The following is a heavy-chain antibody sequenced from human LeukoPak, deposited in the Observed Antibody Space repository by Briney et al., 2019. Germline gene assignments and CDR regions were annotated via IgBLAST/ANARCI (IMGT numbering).Heavy chain of an antibody. CDR1: GDSVSSNSAA. CDR2: TYYRSKWYN. J-gene: IGHJ3*02. D-gene: IGHD1-7*01. Sequence: SQTLSLTCAISGDSVSSNSAAWNWIRQSPLRGLEWLGRTYYRSKWYNDYAVSVKSRITINPDTSKNQFSLQLNSVTPEDTAVYYCARLNWNYALDAFDTWGQGTMVTVSS. V-gene: IGHV6-1*01. CDR3: ARLNWNYALDAFDT.